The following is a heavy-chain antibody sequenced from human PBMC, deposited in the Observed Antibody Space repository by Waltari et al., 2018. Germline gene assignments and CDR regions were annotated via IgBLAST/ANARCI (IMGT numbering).Heavy chain of an antibody. V-gene: IGHV3-30*02. CDR2: IRYDGSNK. Sequence: QVQLVESGGGVVQPGGSQRLSCAASGFTFSSYGMHWVRQAPGKGLEWVAFIRYDGSNKYYADSGKGRFTISRDNSKNTLYLQMNSLRAEDTAVYYCATSGGNHYYYYMDVWGKGTTVTVSS. CDR1: GFTFSSYG. CDR3: ATSGGNHYYYYMDV. J-gene: IGHJ6*03.